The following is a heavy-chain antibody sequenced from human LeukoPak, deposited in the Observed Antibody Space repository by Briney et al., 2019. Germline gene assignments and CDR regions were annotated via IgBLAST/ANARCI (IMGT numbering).Heavy chain of an antibody. CDR1: GFTFSSYW. CDR3: ARDRYWGSGYYDNDY. CDR2: IKSDGSST. Sequence: GGSLRLSCVASGFTFSSYWMHWVRQAPGKGLVWVSRIKSDGSSTSYAGFVKGRFTISRDNAKNTLYLQMNSLRAEDTAVYYCARDRYWGSGYYDNDYWGQGTLVTVSS. J-gene: IGHJ4*02. D-gene: IGHD3-22*01. V-gene: IGHV3-74*01.